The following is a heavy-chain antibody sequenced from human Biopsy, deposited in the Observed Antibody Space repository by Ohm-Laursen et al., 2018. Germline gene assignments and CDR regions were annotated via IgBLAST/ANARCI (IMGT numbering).Heavy chain of an antibody. CDR2: INAKTGDT. V-gene: IGHV1-2*02. Sequence: GSSVKVSCKASGYTFTGYLVHWVRQAPGQGLEWMGWINAKTGDTNYAQKFQGRVTMTRDTSISTAYVDLSSLRSDDTAVYYCTRGGYYYDSLAYYYWFDPWGQGTLVTVSS. CDR1: GYTFTGYL. D-gene: IGHD3-22*01. J-gene: IGHJ5*02. CDR3: TRGGYYYDSLAYYYWFDP.